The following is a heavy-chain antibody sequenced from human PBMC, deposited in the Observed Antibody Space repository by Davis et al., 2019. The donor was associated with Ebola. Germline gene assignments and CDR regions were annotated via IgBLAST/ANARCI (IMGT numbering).Heavy chain of an antibody. D-gene: IGHD3-9*01. CDR3: ARGAWYYDILTGIYYFDY. V-gene: IGHV3-21*01. CDR1: GLSLSSYN. Sequence: PAGSLTLSCAASGLSLSSYNTNWVRQAPGKGLEWVSSISSSSTYLNYADSVKGRFTTSRDNATNSLYLQMNSLSAEDTAVYYCARGAWYYDILTGIYYFDYWGQGTLVTVSS. J-gene: IGHJ4*02. CDR2: ISSSSTYL.